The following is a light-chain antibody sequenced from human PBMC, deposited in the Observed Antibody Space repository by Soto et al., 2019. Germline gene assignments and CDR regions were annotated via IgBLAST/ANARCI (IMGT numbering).Light chain of an antibody. CDR3: QQRSNWPRFT. V-gene: IGKV3-11*01. CDR1: QSVSSY. Sequence: EIVLTQSPDTLSLSPGERATLSCGASQSVSSYLAWYQQKPGQAPRLLIYDASNRATGIPARFSGSGSGTDFTLTIISLEPEDFAVYYCQQRSNWPRFTFGQGTKVDIK. CDR2: DAS. J-gene: IGKJ3*01.